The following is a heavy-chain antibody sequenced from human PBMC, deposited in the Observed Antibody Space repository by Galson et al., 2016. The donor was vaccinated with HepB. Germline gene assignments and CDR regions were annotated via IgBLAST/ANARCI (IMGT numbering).Heavy chain of an antibody. CDR3: ARADLVVVPTSTEWFDP. Sequence: SETLSLTCTVSGGPITSNHHYWGWVRQPPGKGLEWIGSAFHNGITYYNSSPRSRVTVSVDASRSQFSLKVTSVTAADTAIYYCARADLVVVPTSTEWFDPWGQGTLVIVSS. CDR1: GGPITSNHHY. D-gene: IGHD2-2*01. J-gene: IGHJ5*02. V-gene: IGHV4-39*02. CDR2: AFHNGIT.